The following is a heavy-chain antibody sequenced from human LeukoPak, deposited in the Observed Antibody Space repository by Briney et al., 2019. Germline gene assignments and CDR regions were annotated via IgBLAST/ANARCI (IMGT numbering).Heavy chain of an antibody. J-gene: IGHJ4*02. CDR2: ISGSGTGT. Sequence: PGGSLRLSCAASGFTFSSSDMSWFRQAPGKGLEWVSVISGSGTGTNYADSVKGRFTISRDNSKDTLNLQVHTVRVEDTAVYYCARDQNWEEAYWGQGTLVTVSS. CDR3: ARDQNWEEAY. V-gene: IGHV3-23*01. CDR1: GFTFSSSD. D-gene: IGHD7-27*01.